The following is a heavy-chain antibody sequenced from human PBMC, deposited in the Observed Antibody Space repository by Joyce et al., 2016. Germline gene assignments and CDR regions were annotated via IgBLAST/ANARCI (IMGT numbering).Heavy chain of an antibody. CDR2: ISGTSYYK. Sequence: QLVESGGGVVKPGGSLRLSFEASGSTFSSSSMSWFRQAPGKGLEWVAAISGTSYYKFHAETVRGRFTVSRDNAKKTLYLQMNSLRAEDSAVFYCARGGISYYYAMDVWGQGTTVTVSS. V-gene: IGHV3-21*01. CDR1: GSTFSSSS. J-gene: IGHJ6*02. CDR3: ARGGISYYYAMDV. D-gene: IGHD3-16*01.